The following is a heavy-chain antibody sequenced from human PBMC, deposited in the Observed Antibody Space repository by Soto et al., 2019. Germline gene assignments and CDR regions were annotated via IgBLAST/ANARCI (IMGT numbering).Heavy chain of an antibody. J-gene: IGHJ3*02. CDR1: GFALSTSGVG. D-gene: IGHD1-1*01. CDR3: AHRRITNEFHYAFDI. Sequence: QITLKESGPTLVKPTQTLTLTCTFSGFALSTSGVGVGWIRQPPGKALEWLALIYWDDDKRYSPSLKRRLTITTDTSKNQVVLTMTNMDPVDTATYYCAHRRITNEFHYAFDIWGQGTMVTVSS. CDR2: IYWDDDK. V-gene: IGHV2-5*02.